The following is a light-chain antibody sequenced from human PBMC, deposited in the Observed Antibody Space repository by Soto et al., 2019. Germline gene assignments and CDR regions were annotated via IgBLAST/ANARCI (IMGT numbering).Light chain of an antibody. Sequence: QSALTQPASVSGSPGQSITISCTGTSSDVGGYNYVSWYQQHPGKAPKLMIYEVSNRPSGVSNRFSGSKSGNTASLTISGLQAEDEAGYYCSSYTSSSTVAFGTGTKGTVL. V-gene: IGLV2-14*01. CDR3: SSYTSSSTVA. J-gene: IGLJ1*01. CDR1: SSDVGGYNY. CDR2: EVS.